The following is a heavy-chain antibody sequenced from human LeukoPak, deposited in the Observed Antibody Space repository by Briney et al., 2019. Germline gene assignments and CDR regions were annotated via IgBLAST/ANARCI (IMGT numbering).Heavy chain of an antibody. Sequence: GGSLTLSCAASGFTFSSYNMNWVRQAPGKGLERVSSITSSSGYIYYADSVKGRFTISRDNAKNSLYLQMNSLRAEDTAVYYCARVVASTMVRGAYAFNIWGRGTMVTVSS. V-gene: IGHV3-21*01. CDR2: ITSSSGYI. CDR3: ARVVASTMVRGAYAFNI. J-gene: IGHJ3*02. CDR1: GFTFSSYN. D-gene: IGHD3-10*01.